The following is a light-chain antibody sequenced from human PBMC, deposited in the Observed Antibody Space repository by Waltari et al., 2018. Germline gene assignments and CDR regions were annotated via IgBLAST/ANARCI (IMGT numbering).Light chain of an antibody. CDR3: SSYGGDNNYV. CDR1: SSDVGGFSY. Sequence: QSALTQPPSASGSPGQSVTISCTGTSSDVGGFSYVSWFPQHPGKAPKLIIYEVAKRPSGVPDRFSGSKSGNTASLTVSGLQAEDEADYYCSSYGGDNNYVFGSGTKVTVL. CDR2: EVA. J-gene: IGLJ1*01. V-gene: IGLV2-8*01.